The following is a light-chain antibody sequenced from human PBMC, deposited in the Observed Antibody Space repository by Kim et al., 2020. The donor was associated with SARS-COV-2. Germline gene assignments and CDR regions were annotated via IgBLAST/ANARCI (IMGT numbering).Light chain of an antibody. CDR2: QDS. CDR3: QAWDSSTAV. J-gene: IGLJ3*02. CDR1: KLGDKY. V-gene: IGLV3-1*01. Sequence: ELTQQPSVSVSPGQTASITCSGDKLGDKYACWYQQKPGQSPVLVIYQDSKRPSGIPERFSGSNSGNTATLTISGTQAMDEADYYCQAWDSSTAVFGGGTQLTVL.